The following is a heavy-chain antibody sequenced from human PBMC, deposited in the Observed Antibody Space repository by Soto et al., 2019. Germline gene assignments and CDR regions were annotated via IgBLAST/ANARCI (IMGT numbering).Heavy chain of an antibody. CDR2: IYHSGST. J-gene: IGHJ6*01. Sequence: PSETLSLTCTVSSCSIGSAHWWNWVRQPPGKGLEWIGEIYHSGSTNYNPSLKSRVTVSVDKSMNQFSLKLTSVTAADTAVYYCATKSYYSFGDGGQRTTATVPS. CDR3: ATKSYYSFGD. CDR1: SCSIGSAHW. V-gene: IGHV4-4*02.